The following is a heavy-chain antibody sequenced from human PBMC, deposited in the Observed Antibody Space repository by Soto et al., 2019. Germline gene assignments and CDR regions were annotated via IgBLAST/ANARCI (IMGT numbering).Heavy chain of an antibody. Sequence: VQLVESGGGLVKPGGSLRLSCAASGFTFGDYYFNWIRQAPGKGLEWISYISSSSSYTNYADSVKGRFTISRDNAKNTLYLEMKSLRADDTAVYYCARDRSRVVTAFDSWGRGTLVTVSS. J-gene: IGHJ4*02. CDR1: GFTFGDYY. CDR3: ARDRSRVVTAFDS. V-gene: IGHV3-11*06. CDR2: ISSSSSYT. D-gene: IGHD2-21*02.